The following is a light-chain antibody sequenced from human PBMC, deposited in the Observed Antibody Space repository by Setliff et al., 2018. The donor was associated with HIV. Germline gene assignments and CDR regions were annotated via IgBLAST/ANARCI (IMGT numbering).Light chain of an antibody. CDR3: CSYARGSTYV. V-gene: IGLV2-14*03. CDR1: SSDTGRYNY. Sequence: GESITISCTGTSSDTGRYNYVSWYQQYPGKGPTLVIFDVSERPSGVSNRFSGSKSGNTASLIISGLQPDDEADYYCCSYARGSTYVFGSGTKVTV. J-gene: IGLJ1*01. CDR2: DVS.